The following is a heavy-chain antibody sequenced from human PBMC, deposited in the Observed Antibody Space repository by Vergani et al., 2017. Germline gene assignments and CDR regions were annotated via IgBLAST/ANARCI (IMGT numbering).Heavy chain of an antibody. Sequence: QVQLQESCPGLVKPSETLSLTCTVSGGSISSYYWSWIRQPPGKGLEWIGYIYYRGSTNYNPSLKSRFTISVDTSKNQFSLKLSAVTAADTAVYYCASYLLCCGGDCYSPDWGQGTLVTVSS. D-gene: IGHD2-21*02. J-gene: IGHJ4*02. CDR2: IYYRGST. CDR1: GGSISSYY. CDR3: ASYLLCCGGDCYSPD. V-gene: IGHV4-59*01.